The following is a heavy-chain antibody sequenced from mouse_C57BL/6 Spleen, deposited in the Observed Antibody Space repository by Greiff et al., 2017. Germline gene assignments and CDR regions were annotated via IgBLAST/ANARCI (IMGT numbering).Heavy chain of an antibody. V-gene: IGHV1-64*01. CDR1: GYTFTSYW. Sequence: QVQLQQPGAELVKPGASVKLSCKASGYTFTSYWMHWVKQRPGQGLEWIGMIHPNSGSTNYNEKFKSKATLTVDKSSSTAYMQLSSLPSEDSAVYYCARRGTTVVAQDCFDYWGQGTTLTVSS. CDR3: ARRGTTVVAQDCFDY. D-gene: IGHD1-1*01. J-gene: IGHJ2*01. CDR2: IHPNSGST.